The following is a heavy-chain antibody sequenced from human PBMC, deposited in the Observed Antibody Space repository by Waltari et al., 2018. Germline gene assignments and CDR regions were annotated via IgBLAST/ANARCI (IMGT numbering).Heavy chain of an antibody. Sequence: TFSSYGMHWVRQAPGKGLEWVAFIRYDGSNKYYADSVKGRFTISRDNSKNTLYLQMNSLRAEDTAVYYCAKSRQNSVAPDYWGQGTLVTVSS. D-gene: IGHD5-12*01. CDR1: TFSSYG. CDR3: AKSRQNSVAPDY. CDR2: IRYDGSNK. V-gene: IGHV3-30*02. J-gene: IGHJ4*02.